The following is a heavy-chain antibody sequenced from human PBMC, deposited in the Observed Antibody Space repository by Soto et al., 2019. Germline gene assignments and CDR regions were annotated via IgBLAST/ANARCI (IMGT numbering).Heavy chain of an antibody. Sequence: QVQLVQSGAEVKKPGASVKVSCKASGYTFTSYGISWVRQAPGQGLEWMGWISAYNGNTNYAQKLQGRVTMTTDTSXXTAYMELRSLRSDDTAVYYCAREGHEVWAVTYFDYWGQGTLVTVSS. CDR1: GYTFTSYG. D-gene: IGHD4-17*01. J-gene: IGHJ4*02. CDR2: ISAYNGNT. CDR3: AREGHEVWAVTYFDY. V-gene: IGHV1-18*01.